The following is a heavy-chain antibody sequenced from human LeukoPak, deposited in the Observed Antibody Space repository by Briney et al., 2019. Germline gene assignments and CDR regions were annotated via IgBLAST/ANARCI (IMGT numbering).Heavy chain of an antibody. J-gene: IGHJ1*01. D-gene: IGHD3-22*01. CDR2: ISSSSSYI. V-gene: IGHV3-21*01. CDR3: ARSDCSGYRIAEYFQH. Sequence: PGGSLRLSCAASGFTFSSYSMNWVRQAPGKGLEWVSSISSSSSYIYYADSVKGRFTISRDNAKNSLYLQMNSLRAEDTAVYYCARSDCSGYRIAEYFQHWGQGTLVTVSS. CDR1: GFTFSSYS.